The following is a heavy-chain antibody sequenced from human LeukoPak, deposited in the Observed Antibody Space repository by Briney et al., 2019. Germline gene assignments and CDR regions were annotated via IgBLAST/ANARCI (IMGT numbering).Heavy chain of an antibody. CDR2: INWNGGGT. V-gene: IGHV3-20*04. CDR1: GFTFDDYG. Sequence: PGGSLRLSCAASGFTFDDYGMSWVRQAPGKGLEWVSGINWNGGGTGYADSVKGRFTISRDNAKNSLYLQMNSLRAEDTALYYCARDPTTDTANWFDPWGQGTLVTVSS. CDR3: ARDPTTDTANWFDP. J-gene: IGHJ5*02. D-gene: IGHD5-18*01.